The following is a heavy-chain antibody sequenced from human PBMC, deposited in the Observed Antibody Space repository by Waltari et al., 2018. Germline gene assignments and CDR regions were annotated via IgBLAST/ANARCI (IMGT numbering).Heavy chain of an antibody. CDR1: GFTFSSYA. CDR3: ARPPYFDY. V-gene: IGHV3-30*04. Sequence: QVQLVESGGGVVQPGRSLRLSCAASGFTFSSYAMHWVRQAPGKGLEWVAVISYDGRNKYYADSVKGRFTISRDNSKNTLYLQMNSLRAEDTAVYYCARPPYFDYWGQGTLVTVSS. CDR2: ISYDGRNK. J-gene: IGHJ4*02.